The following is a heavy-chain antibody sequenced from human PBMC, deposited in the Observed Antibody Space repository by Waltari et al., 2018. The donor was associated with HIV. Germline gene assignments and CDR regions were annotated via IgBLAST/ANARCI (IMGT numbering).Heavy chain of an antibody. CDR1: GYTFTTYA. CDR2: IKAGNGNT. J-gene: IGHJ3*02. D-gene: IGHD1-26*01. Sequence: QVQLVQSGAEVKKPGASVKVSCKAAGYTFTTYAIHWVRQAPGQRLEWMGWIKAGNGNTKYSQKCQCRVTITADESTSTAYMELSSLRSEDTAVYYCARGHSGSSDDAFDIWGQGTMVTVSS. CDR3: ARGHSGSSDDAFDI. V-gene: IGHV1-3*01.